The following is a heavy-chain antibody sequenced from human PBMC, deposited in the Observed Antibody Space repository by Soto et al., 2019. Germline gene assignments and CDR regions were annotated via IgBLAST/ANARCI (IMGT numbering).Heavy chain of an antibody. CDR1: GFTFSSYA. D-gene: IGHD3-22*01. CDR2: VSHDGKTE. J-gene: IGHJ3*01. Sequence: QVQLVESGGGVVQPGRSLRLSCAASGFTFSSYAMHWVRQAPGKGLEWVAVVSHDGKTEYHAASVKGRFTLSRATSANIWARQMNSLRDEDTAVYYCGREPYISGHYSGGCDVWGQGTMVTVSS. V-gene: IGHV3-30*04. CDR3: GREPYISGHYSGGCDV.